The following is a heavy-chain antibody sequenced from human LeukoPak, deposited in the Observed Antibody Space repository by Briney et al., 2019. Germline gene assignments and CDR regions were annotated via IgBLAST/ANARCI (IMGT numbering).Heavy chain of an antibody. J-gene: IGHJ6*03. D-gene: IGHD2-2*01. CDR2: IIPIFGTA. V-gene: IGHV1-69*01. CDR1: GGTFSSYA. Sequence: SVKVSCKASGGTFSSYAISWVRQAPGQGLEWMGGIIPIFGTANYAQKFQGRVTITADESTSTAYMELSSLRSEDTAVYYCARAEAAGIPAAMPIMWYYYYMDVWGKGTTVTVSS. CDR3: ARAEAAGIPAAMPIMWYYYYMDV.